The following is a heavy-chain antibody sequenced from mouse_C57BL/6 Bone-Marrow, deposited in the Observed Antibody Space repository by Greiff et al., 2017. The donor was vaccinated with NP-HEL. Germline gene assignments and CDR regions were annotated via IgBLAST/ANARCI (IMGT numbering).Heavy chain of an antibody. CDR3: TTVVGDY. Sequence: VQLQQSGAELVRPGASVKLSCTASGFNIKDDYMHWVKQRPEQGLEWIGWIDPENGDTEYASKFQGKATITADPSSTTAYLQLSSLTSEDTAVYYCTTVVGDYWGQGTTLTVSS. J-gene: IGHJ2*01. CDR2: IDPENGDT. CDR1: GFNIKDDY. D-gene: IGHD1-1*01. V-gene: IGHV14-4*01.